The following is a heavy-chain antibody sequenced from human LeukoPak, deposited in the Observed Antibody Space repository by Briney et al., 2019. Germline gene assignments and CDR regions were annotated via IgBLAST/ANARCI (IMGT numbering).Heavy chain of an antibody. CDR2: INPSGGTT. Sequence: ASVKVSCKASGYTFTSYYIHWVRQAPGQGLEWMGIINPSGGTTSYAQKFQGRVTMTRDTSTSTVYMELSSLRSEDTAIYYCARETYSNNYPNIDYWGQGTLVTVSS. D-gene: IGHD2/OR15-2a*01. J-gene: IGHJ4*02. V-gene: IGHV1-46*01. CDR3: ARETYSNNYPNIDY. CDR1: GYTFTSYY.